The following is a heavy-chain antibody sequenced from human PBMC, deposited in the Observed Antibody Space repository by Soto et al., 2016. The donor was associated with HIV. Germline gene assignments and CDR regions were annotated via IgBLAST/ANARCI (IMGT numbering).Heavy chain of an antibody. CDR2: VYHTGTT. D-gene: IGHD2-15*01. CDR1: NYSFTSNSY. CDR3: ARGQAGYCSVKDCYRKLLEVDS. J-gene: IGHJ5*01. Sequence: QVQLQESGPRLVKPSETLSLTCTVSNYSFTSNSYWVWIRQSPGKGLEWIGNVYHTGTTYYNPSLGSRVLILVDTSKNQFSLKLSSVTATDTAVYYCARGQAGYCSVKDCYRKLLEVDSWGQGTLVTVSS. V-gene: IGHV4-38-2*02.